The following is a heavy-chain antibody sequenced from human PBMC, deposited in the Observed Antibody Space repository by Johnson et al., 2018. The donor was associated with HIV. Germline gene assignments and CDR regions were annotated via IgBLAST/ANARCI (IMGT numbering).Heavy chain of an antibody. J-gene: IGHJ3*01. CDR2: IYSGGST. V-gene: IGHV3-NL1*01. CDR1: GFTFSDYG. CDR3: AKDVGDGYNRWGGFDF. Sequence: QVQLVESGGGVVQPGRSLRLSCAASGFTFSDYGMHWVRQAPGTGLEWVSVIYSGGSTSYADSVKGRFTVSRDNSKNTLYLQMTSLRVEDAAVYYCAKDVGDGYNRWGGFDFWGQGTMVTVST. D-gene: IGHD5-24*01.